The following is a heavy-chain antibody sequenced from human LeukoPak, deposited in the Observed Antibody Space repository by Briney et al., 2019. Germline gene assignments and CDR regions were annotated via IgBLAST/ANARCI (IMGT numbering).Heavy chain of an antibody. J-gene: IGHJ4*02. CDR1: GFTFSTFG. V-gene: IGHV3-33*08. Sequence: PGGSLRLSCAACGFTFSTFGMHWVRQAPGKGLEWVSVLWYEGRNKFYADSVKGRFTISRNNSKTTLYRKINGLRAENTAVYYCARDLYSNYVYYFDYWGQGTLGTVSS. D-gene: IGHD4-11*01. CDR3: ARDLYSNYVYYFDY. CDR2: LWYEGRNK.